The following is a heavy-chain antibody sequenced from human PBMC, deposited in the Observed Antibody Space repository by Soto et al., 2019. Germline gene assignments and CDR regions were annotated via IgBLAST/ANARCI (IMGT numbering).Heavy chain of an antibody. CDR2: ISAYSGKT. CDR3: ARDPYLGDHQY. CDR1: GYTFTTYG. Sequence: QVRLVQSGGEVKKPGASVKVSCKTSGYTFTTYGISWVRQAPGQGLEWVGWISAYSGKTHYAQKFQGKVTMTTDTCTNTAYLELRSLRSDDTAVYYCARDPYLGDHQYWGQGTLVTVSS. J-gene: IGHJ4*02. D-gene: IGHD3-16*01. V-gene: IGHV1-18*01.